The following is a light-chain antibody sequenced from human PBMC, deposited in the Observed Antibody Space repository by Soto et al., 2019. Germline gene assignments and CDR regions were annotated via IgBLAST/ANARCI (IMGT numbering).Light chain of an antibody. CDR2: GAS. V-gene: IGKV3-20*01. Sequence: IVLTQSPGTLSLSPVQRATLSSRPSQSFNSIYLAWYQQKPGQAPRLVIYGASSRATGIPDRFSDSGSGTDFTLTISGLQSEDFAVYYCQQYNNWPQTFGQGTKVDIK. CDR3: QQYNNWPQT. CDR1: QSFNSIY. J-gene: IGKJ1*01.